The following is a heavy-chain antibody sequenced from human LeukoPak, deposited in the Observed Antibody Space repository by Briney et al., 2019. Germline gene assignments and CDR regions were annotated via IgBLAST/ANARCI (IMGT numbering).Heavy chain of an antibody. CDR3: AKGGIVVVVADLDY. CDR2: IWYDGSNK. D-gene: IGHD2-15*01. V-gene: IGHV3-30*02. Sequence: GGSLRLSCAASGFTFSSYGMHWVRQAPGKGLEWVAVIWYDGSNKYYADSVKGRFTISRDNSKNTLYLQMNSLRAEDTAVYYCAKGGIVVVVADLDYWGQGTLVTVSS. J-gene: IGHJ4*02. CDR1: GFTFSSYG.